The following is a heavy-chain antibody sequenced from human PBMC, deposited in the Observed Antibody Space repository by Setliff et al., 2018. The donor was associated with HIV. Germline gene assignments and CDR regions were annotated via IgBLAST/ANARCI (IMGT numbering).Heavy chain of an antibody. Sequence: SETLSLTCTVSGGSMSSDSYYWGWIRQPPGKGLEWIGEINHSGSTNYNPSLKSRVTISVDTSKDQFSLKLSSVTAADTAVYYCARGWVRSVVMVYYFDYWGQGTLVTVSS. V-gene: IGHV4-39*07. CDR1: GGSMSSDSYY. CDR3: ARGWVRSVVMVYYFDY. D-gene: IGHD3-22*01. J-gene: IGHJ4*02. CDR2: INHSGST.